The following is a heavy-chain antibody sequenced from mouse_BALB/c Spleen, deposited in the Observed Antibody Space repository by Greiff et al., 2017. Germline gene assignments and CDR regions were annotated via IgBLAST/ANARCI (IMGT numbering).Heavy chain of an antibody. V-gene: IGHV3-2*02. D-gene: IGHD2-4*01. CDR1: GYSITSYYA. CDR3: ARNYYDYPYYAMDY. CDR2: ISYSGST. J-gene: IGHJ4*01. Sequence: VQLQQSGPGLVKPSQSLSLTCTVTGYSITSYYAWNWIRQFPGNKLEWMGYISYSGSTSYNPSLKSRISITRDTSKNQFFLQLNSVTTEDTATYYCARNYYDYPYYAMDYWGQGTSVTVSS.